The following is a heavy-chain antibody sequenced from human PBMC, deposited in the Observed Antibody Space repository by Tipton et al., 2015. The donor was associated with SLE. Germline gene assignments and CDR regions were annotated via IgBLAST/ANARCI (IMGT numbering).Heavy chain of an antibody. V-gene: IGHV4-34*01. CDR1: GGSFSGYY. CDR3: ARYQGAVSIDD. J-gene: IGHJ4*02. D-gene: IGHD5/OR15-5a*01. Sequence: TLSLTCAVYGGSFSGYYWSWIRQPPGKGLEWIGEINHSGRTNYNPTLKSRVTISVDTSKNQFSLKLSSVTAADTAVYYCARYQGAVSIDDWGQGTVVTVAS. CDR2: INHSGRT.